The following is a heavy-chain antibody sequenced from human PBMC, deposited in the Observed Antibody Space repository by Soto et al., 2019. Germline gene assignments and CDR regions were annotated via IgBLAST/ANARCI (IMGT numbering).Heavy chain of an antibody. D-gene: IGHD6-13*01. Sequence: SETLSLTCNVSGGSISGYYWSWIRQPPGKGLEYIGYIYYRGSTNYNPSLESRVTMSVDTSRNQFSLKVNSVTAADTAVYYCARQQLLPFYYALDVWGHGTTVTVSS. CDR1: GGSISGYY. V-gene: IGHV4-59*01. CDR2: IYYRGST. J-gene: IGHJ6*02. CDR3: ARQQLLPFYYALDV.